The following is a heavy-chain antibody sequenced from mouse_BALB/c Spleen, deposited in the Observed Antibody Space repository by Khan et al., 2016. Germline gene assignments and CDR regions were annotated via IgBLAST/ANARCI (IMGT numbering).Heavy chain of an antibody. Sequence: QVQLQQPGPELVKPGASVKMSCKASGYTFTDYVINWVKQRTGQGLEWIGVIYPGSGDTYYNEKFKGKATLTADKSSNTAYMQLSSLTSEDSAVYCCARDYAQSDYFDYWGQGTTLPVSS. CDR1: GYTFTDYV. D-gene: IGHD1-1*02. CDR2: IYPGSGDT. CDR3: ARDYAQSDYFDY. V-gene: IGHV1-77*01. J-gene: IGHJ2*01.